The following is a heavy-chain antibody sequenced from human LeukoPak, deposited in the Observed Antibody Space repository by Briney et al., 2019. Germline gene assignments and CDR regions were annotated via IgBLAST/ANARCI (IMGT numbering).Heavy chain of an antibody. D-gene: IGHD1-20*01. CDR3: ARDGRYNWPLDAFDI. CDR2: IYYSGST. V-gene: IGHV4-39*07. J-gene: IGHJ3*02. Sequence: SETLSLTCTVSGGSISSSSYYWGWIRQPPGKGLEWIGSIYYSGSTYYNPSLKSRVTISVDTSKNQFSLKLSSVTAADTAVYYCARDGRYNWPLDAFDIWGQGTMVTVSS. CDR1: GGSISSSSYY.